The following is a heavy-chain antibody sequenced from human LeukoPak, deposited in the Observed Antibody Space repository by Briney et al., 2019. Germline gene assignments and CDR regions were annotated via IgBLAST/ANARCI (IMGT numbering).Heavy chain of an antibody. CDR1: GGSINDYY. Sequence: SETLSLTCTVSGGSINDYYWTWIRQAPGKGLEWLGYISNSGATDYNPSLKSRVTMSVDTSKNEFSLKVTSVTAADTAMYYCARVVRGAVTSNCFDPWGQGTLVTVSS. CDR2: ISNSGAT. CDR3: ARVVRGAVTSNCFDP. V-gene: IGHV4-59*01. D-gene: IGHD4-17*01. J-gene: IGHJ5*02.